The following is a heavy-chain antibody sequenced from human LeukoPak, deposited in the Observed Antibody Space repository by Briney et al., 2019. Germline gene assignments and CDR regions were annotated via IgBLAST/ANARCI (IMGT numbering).Heavy chain of an antibody. J-gene: IGHJ6*03. CDR1: GGSMSSTNW. CDR2: IYHSGST. CDR3: ARKAAYSSSWPYYYYYMDV. D-gene: IGHD6-13*01. Sequence: PSETLSLTCAVSGGSMSSTNWWTWVRQTPGKGLEWIGEIYHSGSTNYNPSLKSRVTMSVDKSKSQFSLKLSSVTAADTAVYYCARKAAYSSSWPYYYYYMDVWGKGTTVTISS. V-gene: IGHV4-4*02.